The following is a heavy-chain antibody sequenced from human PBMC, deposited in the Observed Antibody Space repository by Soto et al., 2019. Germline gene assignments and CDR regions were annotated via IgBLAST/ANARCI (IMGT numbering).Heavy chain of an antibody. CDR3: ARAPPPPKYYYDSSGHYFGGVYYGMDV. CDR2: INPSGGST. J-gene: IGHJ6*02. V-gene: IGHV1-46*01. Sequence: ASVKVSCKASGYTFTSYYMHWVRQAPGQGLEWMGIINPSGGSTSYAQKFQGRVTMTRDTSTSTVYMELSSLRSEDTAVYYCARAPPPPKYYYDSSGHYFGGVYYGMDVWGQGTTVTVSS. CDR1: GYTFTSYY. D-gene: IGHD3-22*01.